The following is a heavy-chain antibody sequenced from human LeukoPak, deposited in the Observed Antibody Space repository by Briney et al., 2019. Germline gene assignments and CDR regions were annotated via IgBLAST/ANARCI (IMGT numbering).Heavy chain of an antibody. Sequence: GGSLRLSCAASGFTFSSYSMNWVRQAPGKGLEWVSSISSSSSYIYYADSVKGRFTISRDNAKNSLYLQMNSLRAEDTAVYYCARDPRIEVVVPAARNWFDPWGQGTLVTVSS. D-gene: IGHD2-2*01. J-gene: IGHJ5*02. CDR3: ARDPRIEVVVPAARNWFDP. V-gene: IGHV3-21*01. CDR1: GFTFSSYS. CDR2: ISSSSSYI.